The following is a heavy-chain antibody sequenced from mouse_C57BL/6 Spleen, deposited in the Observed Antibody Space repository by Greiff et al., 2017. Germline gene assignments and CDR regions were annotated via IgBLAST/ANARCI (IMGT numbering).Heavy chain of an antibody. J-gene: IGHJ2*01. CDR3: AKVYPIYYDCGYYFDY. CDR2: ISDGGSYT. Sequence: EVKLVESGGGLVKPGGSLKLSCAASGFTFSSYAMSWVRQTPEKRLEWVATISDGGSYTYYPDNVKGRFTISRDNAKNNLYLQMSHLKSEDTAMYYCAKVYPIYYDCGYYFDYWGQGTTLTVSS. V-gene: IGHV5-4*03. D-gene: IGHD2-4*01. CDR1: GFTFSSYA.